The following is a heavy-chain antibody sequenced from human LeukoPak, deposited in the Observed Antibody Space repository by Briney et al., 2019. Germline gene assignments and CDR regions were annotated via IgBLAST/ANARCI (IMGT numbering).Heavy chain of an antibody. CDR3: ARSYSSGWYNWFDP. V-gene: IGHV4-31*03. J-gene: IGHJ5*02. CDR1: GGSISSGGYY. D-gene: IGHD6-19*01. CDR2: IYYSGST. Sequence: SQTLSLTCTVSGGSISSGGYYWSWIRQHPGKGLEWIGYIYYSGSTYYNPSLKSRVTISVDTSKNQFSLKLSSVTAADTAVYYCARSYSSGWYNWFDPWGQGTLVTVSS.